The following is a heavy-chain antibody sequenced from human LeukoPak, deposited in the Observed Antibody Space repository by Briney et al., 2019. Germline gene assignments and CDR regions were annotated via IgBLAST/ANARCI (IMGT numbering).Heavy chain of an antibody. J-gene: IGHJ4*02. D-gene: IGHD3-3*01. CDR3: AKGGVVLRFLEWFDY. Sequence: PGGSLRLSCAASGFTFDDYAMHWVRQAPGKGLEWVSGTSWNSGSIGYADSVKGRFTISRDNAKNSLYLQMNSLRAEDTALYYCAKGGVVLRFLEWFDYWGQGTLVTVSS. CDR1: GFTFDDYA. CDR2: TSWNSGSI. V-gene: IGHV3-9*01.